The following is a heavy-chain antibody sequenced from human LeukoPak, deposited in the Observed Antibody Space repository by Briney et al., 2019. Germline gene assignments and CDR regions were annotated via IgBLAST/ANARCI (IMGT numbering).Heavy chain of an antibody. CDR3: AKCDFWSANDFFDI. CDR2: ISGSGETT. D-gene: IGHD3-3*01. Sequence: GGSLRLSCAASGFIFSSYAMTWVRQAPGKGLEWVSGISGSGETTYYADSVKGRFTISRDNSKNTLYLLMNSLRAEDTALYYCAKCDFWSANDFFDIWGQGTMVTVSS. CDR1: GFIFSSYA. V-gene: IGHV3-23*01. J-gene: IGHJ3*02.